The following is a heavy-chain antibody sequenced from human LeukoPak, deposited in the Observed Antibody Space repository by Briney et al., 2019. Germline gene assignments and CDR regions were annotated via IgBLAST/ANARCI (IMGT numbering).Heavy chain of an antibody. V-gene: IGHV3-30*02. CDR3: AAPGVLAATYYFDY. Sequence: GGSLRLSSVASGFTFSSYSMNWVRQAPGKGLEWVAFIRYDGSNKYYADFVKGRFTISRDNSKNTVYLQMNSLRAEDTAVYYCAAPGVLAATYYFDYWGQGTLVTVSS. D-gene: IGHD2-2*01. J-gene: IGHJ4*02. CDR1: GFTFSSYS. CDR2: IRYDGSNK.